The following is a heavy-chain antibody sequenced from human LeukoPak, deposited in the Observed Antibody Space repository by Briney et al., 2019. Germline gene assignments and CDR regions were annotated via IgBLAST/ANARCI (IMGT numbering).Heavy chain of an antibody. CDR2: IYYSGST. Sequence: SETLSLTCTVSGGSISSYYWSWIRQPPGKGLEWIGYIYYSGSTNYNPSPKSRVTISVDTSKNQFSLKLSSVTAADTAVYYCAGAFDYCSGGSCSPVGYWGQGTLVTVSS. J-gene: IGHJ4*02. D-gene: IGHD2-15*01. CDR1: GGSISSYY. CDR3: AGAFDYCSGGSCSPVGY. V-gene: IGHV4-59*01.